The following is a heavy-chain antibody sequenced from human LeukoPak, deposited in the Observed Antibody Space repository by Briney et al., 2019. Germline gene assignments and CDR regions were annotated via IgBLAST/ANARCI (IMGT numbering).Heavy chain of an antibody. V-gene: IGHV4-39*07. D-gene: IGHD6-13*01. CDR1: GVSISSSSYY. CDR2: IYYSGST. J-gene: IGHJ4*02. CDR3: AREQQLVRSVDY. Sequence: NASETLSLTCTVSGVSISSSSYYWGWIRQPPGKGLEWIGSIYYSGSTNYNPSLKSRVTISVDTSKNQFSLKLSSVTAADTAVYYCAREQQLVRSVDYWGQGTLVTVSS.